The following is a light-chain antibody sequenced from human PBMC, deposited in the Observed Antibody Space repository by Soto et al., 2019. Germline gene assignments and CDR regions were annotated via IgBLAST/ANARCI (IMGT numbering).Light chain of an antibody. CDR2: GAS. V-gene: IGKV3-20*01. CDR3: QQYGSSPPFT. J-gene: IGKJ5*01. CDR1: QSVSSSY. Sequence: EIVLTQSPDTLSLSPGERATLSCRASQSVSSSYLAWYQQKPGQAPRLLIYGASSRATGIPDRFSGSGSGTDFTLTISRLEPEEFAVYYCQQYGSSPPFTFGQGTRLEIK.